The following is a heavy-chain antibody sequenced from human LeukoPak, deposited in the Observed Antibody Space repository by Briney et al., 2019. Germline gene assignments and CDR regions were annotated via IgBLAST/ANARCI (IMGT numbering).Heavy chain of an antibody. CDR1: GGSISRSNYY. CDR3: ARGSYYYDSSGYSDY. J-gene: IGHJ4*02. Sequence: SETLSLTCTVSGGSISRSNYYWSWIRQPPGKGLEWIGYIYYSGSTNYNPSLKSRVTISVDTSKNQFSLKLSSVTAADTAVYYCARGSYYYDSSGYSDYWGQGTLVTVSS. CDR2: IYYSGST. D-gene: IGHD3-22*01. V-gene: IGHV4-61*05.